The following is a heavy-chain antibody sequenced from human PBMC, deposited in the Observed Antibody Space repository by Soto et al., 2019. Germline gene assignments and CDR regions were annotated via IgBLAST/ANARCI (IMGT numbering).Heavy chain of an antibody. CDR1: GFTFSTYA. D-gene: IGHD2-2*01. CDR3: ANGSRGYCSGAICYFFDF. J-gene: IGHJ4*02. V-gene: IGHV3-23*01. CDR2: IRGGRSGT. Sequence: EVQLLESGGGLVQPGGSLRLSCAASGFTFSTYAMSWVRQAPGKGLEWVSAIRGGRSGTYYADSVRCRFTFSRDYSTNTLYLQMHSLIAEDTAIYYCANGSRGYCSGAICYFFDFWGQGTLVTVSS.